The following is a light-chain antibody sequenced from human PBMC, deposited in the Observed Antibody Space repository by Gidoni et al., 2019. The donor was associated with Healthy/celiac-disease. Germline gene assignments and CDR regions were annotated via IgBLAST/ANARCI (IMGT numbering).Light chain of an antibody. CDR3: QQSYST. CDR1: QSISSY. J-gene: IGKJ5*01. Sequence: DIQMTQSPSSLSASVGDRVTITCRASQSISSYLNWYQQKPGKAPKLLIYAASSLQSEVPSRFSGSGSGTDFTLTISSLQPEDFATYYCQQSYSTFGQGTRLEIK. CDR2: AAS. V-gene: IGKV1-39*01.